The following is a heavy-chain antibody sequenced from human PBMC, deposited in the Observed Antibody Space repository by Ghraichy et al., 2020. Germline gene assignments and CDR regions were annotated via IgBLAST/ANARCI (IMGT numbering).Heavy chain of an antibody. CDR2: ISGSGGST. J-gene: IGHJ4*02. CDR1: GFTFSDYA. V-gene: IGHV3-23*01. D-gene: IGHD6-19*01. Sequence: GESLNISCVASGFTFSDYAMSWVRQAPGKGLEWVSAISGSGGSTYYADSVKGRFTISRDNAKNSLYLQMNSLRAEDTAVYYCARDLGSGWYFDYWGQGTLVTVSS. CDR3: ARDLGSGWYFDY.